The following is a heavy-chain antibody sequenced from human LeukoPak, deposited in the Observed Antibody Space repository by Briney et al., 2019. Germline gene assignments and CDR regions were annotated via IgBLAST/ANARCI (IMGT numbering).Heavy chain of an antibody. J-gene: IGHJ4*02. CDR1: GGSISSGSYY. V-gene: IGHV4-61*02. CDR2: IYTSGST. Sequence: SETLSLTCTVSGGSISSGSYYWSWIRQPAGKGLEWIGRIYTSGSTNYNPSLKSRVTISVDTSKNQFSLKLSSVAAADTAVYYCAAWTYSAVDYWGQGTLVTVSS. CDR3: AAWTYSAVDY. D-gene: IGHD4-11*01.